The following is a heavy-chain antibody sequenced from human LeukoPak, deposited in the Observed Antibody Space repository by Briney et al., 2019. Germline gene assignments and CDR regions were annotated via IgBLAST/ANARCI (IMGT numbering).Heavy chain of an antibody. V-gene: IGHV3-15*01. D-gene: IGHD3-3*01. CDR2: IKSKTDGGTT. J-gene: IGHJ4*02. CDR1: GFTFSNAW. CDR3: TTILRFLEWLPYYFDY. Sequence: GGSLRLSCAASGFTFSNAWMSWVRQAPGKGLEWVGRIKSKTDGGTTDYAAPVKGRFTISRDDSKNTLYLQMNSLKTEDTAVYYCTTILRFLEWLPYYFDYWGQGTLVTVSS.